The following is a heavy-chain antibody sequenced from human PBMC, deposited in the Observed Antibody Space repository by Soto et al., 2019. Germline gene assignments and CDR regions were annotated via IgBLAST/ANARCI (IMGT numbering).Heavy chain of an antibody. CDR2: IYTSGST. CDR1: GGSISSYY. D-gene: IGHD3-10*01. V-gene: IGHV4-4*07. Sequence: PSETLSLTCTVSGGSISSYYWSWIRQPAGKGLEWIGRIYTSGSTNYNPSLKSRVTTSVDTSKSQFSLNLTSVTAADSAIYYCARGRSDSAGSSLGRRMDVWGQGTTVTVSS. CDR3: ARGRSDSAGSSLGRRMDV. J-gene: IGHJ6*02.